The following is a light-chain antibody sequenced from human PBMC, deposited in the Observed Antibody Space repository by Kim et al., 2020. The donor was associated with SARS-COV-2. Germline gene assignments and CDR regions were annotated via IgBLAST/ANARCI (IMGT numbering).Light chain of an antibody. CDR1: QSISSY. V-gene: IGKV1-39*01. Sequence: DIQMTQSPSSLSASVGDRVTITCRASQSISSYLNWYQQKPGKTPKLLIYAASIFQSGVPSRFSGSGSGTDFTLTISSLQPEDFATYYCQQSYSTPVTFGQGTKVDIK. J-gene: IGKJ1*01. CDR2: AAS. CDR3: QQSYSTPVT.